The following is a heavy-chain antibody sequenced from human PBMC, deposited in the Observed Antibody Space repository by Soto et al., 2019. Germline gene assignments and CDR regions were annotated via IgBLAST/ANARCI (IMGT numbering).Heavy chain of an antibody. CDR3: ASPLRSTGDAVANWFDP. CDR2: ISYDGSNK. Sequence: GGSLRLSCAASGFTFSSYAMHWVRQAPGKGLEWVAVISYDGSNKYYADSVKGRFTISRDNSKNTLYLQMNSLRAEDTAAYYCASPLRSTGDAVANWFDPWGQGTLVTVSS. J-gene: IGHJ5*02. D-gene: IGHD7-27*01. CDR1: GFTFSSYA. V-gene: IGHV3-30*04.